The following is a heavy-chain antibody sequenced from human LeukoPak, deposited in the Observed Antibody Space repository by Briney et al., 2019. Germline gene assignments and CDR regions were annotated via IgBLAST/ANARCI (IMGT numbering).Heavy chain of an antibody. V-gene: IGHV4-59*01. Sequence: NPSETLSLTCTVSGASISTYYWSWIRQPPGKGLEWIGFIYYSGSSNYNPSLRSRVTISIDRSKNQFSLKMTSVTAADTAVYYCARVGPPKIDWYEKVWYFDLWGRGTLVTVSS. D-gene: IGHD3-9*01. CDR1: GASISTYY. CDR2: IYYSGSS. J-gene: IGHJ2*01. CDR3: ARVGPPKIDWYEKVWYFDL.